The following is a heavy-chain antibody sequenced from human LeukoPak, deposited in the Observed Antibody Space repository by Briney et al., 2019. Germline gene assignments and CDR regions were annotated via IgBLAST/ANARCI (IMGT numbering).Heavy chain of an antibody. CDR1: GYSFTSYW. Sequence: GESLKISCKSSGYSFTSYWIAWVRQMPGKGLEWMGIIYPGDSDTRYSPSFQGQVTISADKSISTACLQWSSLKASDTAMYYCARHRYCSGGSCYGPVGEPWGQGTLVTVSS. CDR3: ARHRYCSGGSCYGPVGEP. D-gene: IGHD2-15*01. J-gene: IGHJ5*02. V-gene: IGHV5-51*01. CDR2: IYPGDSDT.